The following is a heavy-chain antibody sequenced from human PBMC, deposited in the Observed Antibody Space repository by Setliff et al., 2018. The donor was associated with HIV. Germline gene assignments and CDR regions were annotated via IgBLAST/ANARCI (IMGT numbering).Heavy chain of an antibody. D-gene: IGHD3-10*01. V-gene: IGHV4-59*08. CDR1: GGSISGFY. J-gene: IGHJ5*02. CDR2: IYDSGAT. Sequence: SETLSLTCTVSGGSISGFYWSWIRQSPGNGLELIGRIYDSGATKYNPSLKSRATLSLETSKMQFSLKLNSVSAADTAVYYCARQPYDSRSFGWFDPWGQGTLVTVSS. CDR3: ARQPYDSRSFGWFDP.